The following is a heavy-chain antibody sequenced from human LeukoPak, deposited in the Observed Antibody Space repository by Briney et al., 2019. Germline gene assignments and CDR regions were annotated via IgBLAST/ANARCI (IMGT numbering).Heavy chain of an antibody. D-gene: IGHD3-22*01. CDR1: GGSISSYY. J-gene: IGHJ4*02. CDR3: ARNGPHYYDNSGYLDS. CDR2: NDYTGGA. Sequence: PSETQSLTCTVSGGSISSYYWSWIRQPPGKGLEWIGNNDYTGGANYNPSLKSRVTILVDTSKNQFSLKLISVTAADTAVYFCARNGPHYYDNSGYLDSWGQGALVTVSS. V-gene: IGHV4-59*01.